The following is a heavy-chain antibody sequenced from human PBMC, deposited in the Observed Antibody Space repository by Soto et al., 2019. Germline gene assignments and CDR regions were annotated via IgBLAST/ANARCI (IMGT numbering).Heavy chain of an antibody. D-gene: IGHD3-16*01. CDR2: VSGDGRDI. CDR3: ARGLNKAAGGAFDV. J-gene: IGHJ3*01. Sequence: QVQLVPSGGGAVLPGNSLRLSCAASGFPFSWAGMHWLRQTPGKGLEWVAVVSGDGRDIDYAESVRGRFSISRDNPKSTLYLQMNNLGVEDTAIYYCARGLNKAAGGAFDVWGQGTQVIVSS. V-gene: IGHV3-33*01. CDR1: GFPFSWAG.